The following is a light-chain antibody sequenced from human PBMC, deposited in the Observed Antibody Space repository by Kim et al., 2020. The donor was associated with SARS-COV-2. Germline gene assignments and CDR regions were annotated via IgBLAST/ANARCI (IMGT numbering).Light chain of an antibody. CDR2: GAS. V-gene: IGKV3-20*01. Sequence: CSPGERATLSCRASQSVRSSNVAWYQQKPGLAPRLLIYGASSRATGIPDRFSGSGSGTDFTLTISRLEPEDFAVYYCQQYGTLLTFGGGTKVDIK. J-gene: IGKJ4*01. CDR3: QQYGTLLT. CDR1: QSVRSSN.